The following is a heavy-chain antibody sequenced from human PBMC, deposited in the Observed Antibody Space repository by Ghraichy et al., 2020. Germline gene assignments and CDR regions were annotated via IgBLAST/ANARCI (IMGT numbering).Heavy chain of an antibody. CDR3: AKGSGAARPYYFDY. V-gene: IGHV3-23*01. CDR1: GFTFSTYA. Sequence: GGSLRLSCAASGFTFSTYAMSWVRQAPGRGLEWISAITDSGGSTYYADSVKGRFTISRDNSKNTLYLQMNSLRAEDTAVYYCAKGSGAARPYYFDYWGQGTLVTVSS. CDR2: ITDSGGST. J-gene: IGHJ4*02. D-gene: IGHD6-6*01.